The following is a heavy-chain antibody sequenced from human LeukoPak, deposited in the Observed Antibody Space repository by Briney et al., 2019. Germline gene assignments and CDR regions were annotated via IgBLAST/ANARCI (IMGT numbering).Heavy chain of an antibody. CDR3: ARGVVAYYFDY. Sequence: ASVKVSCKASGYTFTSYYIHWVRQAPGQGLEWMGIINPSGGTTSHAQKFQGRVTMTRDTSPSTVYMELSSLKSEDTAVYYCARGVVAYYFDYWGQGTLVTVSS. CDR2: INPSGGTT. CDR1: GYTFTSYY. V-gene: IGHV1-46*01. D-gene: IGHD3-10*01. J-gene: IGHJ4*02.